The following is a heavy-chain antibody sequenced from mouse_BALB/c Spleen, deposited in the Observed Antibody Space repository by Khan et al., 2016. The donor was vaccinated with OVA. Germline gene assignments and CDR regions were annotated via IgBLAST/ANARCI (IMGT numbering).Heavy chain of an antibody. D-gene: IGHD1-1*01. CDR3: GRSYFYGSSTWFGY. Sequence: QVQLQQPGAELVKPGASVKLSCKASGYTFTTYWMHWVKRRPGQGLEWIGEIDPSDSYTNYNQEFKSKATLTVDKSSSTAYMQLSSLTSEDSAVYYCGRSYFYGSSTWFGYWGQGTLVTVSA. J-gene: IGHJ3*01. CDR2: IDPSDSYT. CDR1: GYTFTTYW. V-gene: IGHV1-69*02.